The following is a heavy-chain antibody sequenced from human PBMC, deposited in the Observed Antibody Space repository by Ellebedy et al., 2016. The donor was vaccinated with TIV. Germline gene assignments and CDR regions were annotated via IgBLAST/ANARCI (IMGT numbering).Heavy chain of an antibody. V-gene: IGHV3-74*01. J-gene: IGHJ6*02. CDR3: ARGSWACSGSMDV. D-gene: IGHD6-19*01. Sequence: GGSLRLSCAASGFTFSSYCMYCVRQAPGKGREWVSRMKGDGSSVTYADSVKGRFTISSDNSKNTLYLQMNSLRAEDTAVYYCARGSWACSGSMDVWGQGTTVTVSS. CDR1: GFTFSSYC. CDR2: MKGDGSSV.